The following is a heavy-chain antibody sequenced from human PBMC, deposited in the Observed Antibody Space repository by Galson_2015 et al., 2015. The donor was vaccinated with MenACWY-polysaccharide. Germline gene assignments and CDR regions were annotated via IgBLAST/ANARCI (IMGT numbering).Heavy chain of an antibody. CDR3: TRIIARKNSCVDP. J-gene: IGHJ5*02. D-gene: IGHD2-21*01. CDR1: GYNFSSYD. V-gene: IGHV1-8*01. CDR2: MNPYNGNT. Sequence: SVKVSCKASGYNFSSYDINWVRQASGQGLEWMGWMNPYNGNTSYAQKLQGRVAMTRDTSTSTAYMELRMLRYDDTAVYYCTRIIARKNSCVDPWRQGALARVS.